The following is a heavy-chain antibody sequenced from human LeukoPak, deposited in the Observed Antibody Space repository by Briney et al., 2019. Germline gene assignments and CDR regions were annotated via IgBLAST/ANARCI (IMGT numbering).Heavy chain of an antibody. CDR2: ISYDGSNK. CDR1: GFTFSSYG. CDR3: AKYYCGGDCYYDAFDI. J-gene: IGHJ3*02. D-gene: IGHD2-21*02. Sequence: GRSLRLSCAASGFTFSSYGMHWVRQAPGKGLEWVAVISYDGSNKYYADSVKGRFTISRDNSKNTPYLQMNNLRAEDTAVYYCAKYYCGGDCYYDAFDIWGQGTMVTVSS. V-gene: IGHV3-30*18.